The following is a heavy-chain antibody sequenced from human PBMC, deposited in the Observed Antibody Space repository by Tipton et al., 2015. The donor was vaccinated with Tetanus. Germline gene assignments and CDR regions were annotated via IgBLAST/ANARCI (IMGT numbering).Heavy chain of an antibody. J-gene: IGHJ4*02. Sequence: SLRLSCAASGFTVSSNYMSWVRQAPGKGLEWVSVIYSDGSTYYADSVKGRFTISRDNSKNTLYLQMNSLRAEDTAVYYCAREAYYYDSSGYNNYFDYRGQGTLVTVSS. CDR1: GFTVSSNY. CDR2: IYSDGST. D-gene: IGHD3-22*01. V-gene: IGHV3-53*01. CDR3: AREAYYYDSSGYNNYFDY.